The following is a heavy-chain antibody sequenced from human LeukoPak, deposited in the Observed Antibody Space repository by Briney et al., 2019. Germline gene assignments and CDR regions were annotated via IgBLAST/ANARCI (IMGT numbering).Heavy chain of an antibody. J-gene: IGHJ4*02. D-gene: IGHD3-22*01. CDR2: LSGSGGST. CDR3: AKDMRRPEKNYYDSSGYYLGFDY. Sequence: GGSLRRSYAASGFTFSSYPMSWVPQAPGKGLEWVSALSGSGGSTYYADSVKGRFTMSRDNSKNTLYLQMISLRAEDTAVYYCAKDMRRPEKNYYDSSGYYLGFDYWGQGTLVTVSS. CDR1: GFTFSSYP. V-gene: IGHV3-23*01.